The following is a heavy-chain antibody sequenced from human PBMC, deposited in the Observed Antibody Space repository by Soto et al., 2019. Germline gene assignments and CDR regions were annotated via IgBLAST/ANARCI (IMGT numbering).Heavy chain of an antibody. J-gene: IGHJ5*02. CDR1: GFTFSNYW. V-gene: IGHV3-74*01. D-gene: IGHD1-20*01. CDR2: INSDGSST. Sequence: GGSLRLSCAASGFTFSNYWMHWVRQAPGKGLVCVSRINSDGSSTSYADSVKGRFTISRDNAKKTVYLQMNSLRAEDTALYYCARTPTGYNGWFDPWGQGTLVTVSS. CDR3: ARTPTGYNGWFDP.